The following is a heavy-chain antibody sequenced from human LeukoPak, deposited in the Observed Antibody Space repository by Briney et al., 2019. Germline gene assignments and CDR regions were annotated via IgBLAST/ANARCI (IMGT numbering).Heavy chain of an antibody. CDR2: INHSGST. J-gene: IGHJ4*02. CDR3: SRSSFWSCYPFDY. V-gene: IGHV4-34*01. Sequence: SETLSLTRAVYGGSFSGYYWSWVRQPPGRGVEWIEEINHSGSTNSHPSRKSQVTISVDTTKNQFSLKLSSVTAADTAVDYCSRSSFWSCYPFDYWGQGTLVTVSS. CDR1: GGSFSGYY. D-gene: IGHD3-3*01.